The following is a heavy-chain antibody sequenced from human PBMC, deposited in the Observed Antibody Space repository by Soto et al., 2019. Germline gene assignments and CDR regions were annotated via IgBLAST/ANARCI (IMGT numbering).Heavy chain of an antibody. CDR3: ARSIYCSGGSCYPR. CDR2: IKQDGSEK. Sequence: PGGSLRLSCAASGFTFSSYWMSWVRQAPGKGLEWVANIKQDGSEKYYVDSVKGRFTISRDNAKNSLCLQMNSLRAEDTAVYYCARSIYCSGGSCYPRWGQGTLVTVSS. V-gene: IGHV3-7*03. CDR1: GFTFSSYW. J-gene: IGHJ4*02. D-gene: IGHD2-15*01.